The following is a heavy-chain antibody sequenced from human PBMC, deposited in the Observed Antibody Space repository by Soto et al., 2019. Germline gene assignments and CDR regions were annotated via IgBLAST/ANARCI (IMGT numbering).Heavy chain of an antibody. Sequence: DVQLLQSGGGLVQPGGSLTLSCAASRFIFRDYAMNLVRQAPGKGLEWVSSIGGSNTDRYYADSVKGRFIISRDNSKNTMYLQMHSLRADDPAVYYCAKDAVSYNGKWDWFDSWGQGTLVTVSS. D-gene: IGHD1-26*01. CDR2: IGGSNTDR. CDR3: AKDAVSYNGKWDWFDS. V-gene: IGHV3-23*01. J-gene: IGHJ5*01. CDR1: RFIFRDYA.